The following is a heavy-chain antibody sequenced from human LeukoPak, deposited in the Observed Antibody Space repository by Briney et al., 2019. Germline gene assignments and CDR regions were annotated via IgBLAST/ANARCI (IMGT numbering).Heavy chain of an antibody. CDR3: ALYCRLSSNCGYYGMDL. D-gene: IGHD6-13*01. Sequence: SETLSLTCIVSGGSINNYYWSWIRQPPEKELEWLGEVSFSGSTNYNPSLTSRVTISADTSKNQFSLRLRSVTAADTAVYYCALYCRLSSNCGYYGMDLWGRGTTVTVSS. J-gene: IGHJ6*02. CDR1: GGSINNYY. V-gene: IGHV4-59*08. CDR2: VSFSGST.